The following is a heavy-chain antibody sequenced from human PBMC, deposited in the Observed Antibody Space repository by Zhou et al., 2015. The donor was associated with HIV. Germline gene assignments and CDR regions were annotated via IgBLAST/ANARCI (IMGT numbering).Heavy chain of an antibody. CDR2: IIPIFGTA. CDR1: GGTFSSYA. J-gene: IGHJ4*02. CDR3: ARASINVAAAGTGISSRPFDY. D-gene: IGHD6-13*01. Sequence: QVQLVQSGAEVKKPGSSVKVSCKASGGTFSSYAISWVRQAPGQGLEWMGGIIPIFGTANYAQKFQGRVTITADESTSTAYMELSSLRSEDTAVYYCARASINVAAAGTGISSRPFDYWGQGTLVTVSS. V-gene: IGHV1-69*01.